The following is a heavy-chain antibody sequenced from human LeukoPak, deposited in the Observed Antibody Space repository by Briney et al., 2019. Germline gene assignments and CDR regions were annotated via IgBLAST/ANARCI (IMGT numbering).Heavy chain of an antibody. J-gene: IGHJ4*02. V-gene: IGHV4-39*07. CDR3: ARTRYGSGSYTYLDY. CDR1: GGSISSRSHS. CDR2: LYYSGST. D-gene: IGHD3-10*01. Sequence: SETLSLTCTVSGGSISSRSHSWGWIRQPPGKGLEWIGSLYYSGSTYYNPSLKSRVTISVDTSKNQFSLKLSSVTAADTAVYYCARTRYGSGSYTYLDYWGQGTLVTVSS.